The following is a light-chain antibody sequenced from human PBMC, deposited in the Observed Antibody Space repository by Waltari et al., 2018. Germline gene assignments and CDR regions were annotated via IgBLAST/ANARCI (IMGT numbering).Light chain of an antibody. CDR2: DVS. Sequence: QSALTQPASVSGSPGQSITISCTGTSSDVGGYNYVSWYQQHPGKAPKLMIYDVSNRPSGVSNRVSGSKSGNTASLTISGLQAEDEADYYCCSYTSSSTPYVFGTGTKVTVL. J-gene: IGLJ1*01. CDR1: SSDVGGYNY. CDR3: CSYTSSSTPYV. V-gene: IGLV2-14*01.